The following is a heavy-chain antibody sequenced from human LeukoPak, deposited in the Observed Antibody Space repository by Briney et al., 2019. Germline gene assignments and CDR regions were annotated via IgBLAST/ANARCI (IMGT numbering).Heavy chain of an antibody. CDR1: GGSLSGYY. D-gene: IGHD3-3*01. CDR2: INHSGST. Sequence: NPSETLSLTCAVYGGSLSGYYGSWFRQPPGKGLEWVGEINHSGSTNYNPSLKRRVTISVDTSKNQFSLKLSSVTAADTAVYYCARISPITIFGVVIGYYFDYWGQGTLVTVSS. V-gene: IGHV4-34*01. J-gene: IGHJ4*02. CDR3: ARISPITIFGVVIGYYFDY.